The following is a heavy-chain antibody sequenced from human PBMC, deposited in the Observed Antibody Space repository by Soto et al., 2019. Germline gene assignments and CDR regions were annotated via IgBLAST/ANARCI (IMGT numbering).Heavy chain of an antibody. D-gene: IGHD3-10*01. CDR1: GFTFSSYG. CDR2: IWYDGSNK. Sequence: QVQLVESGGGVVQPGRSLRLSCAASGFTFSSYGMHWVRQAPGKGLEWVAVIWYDGSNKYYADSVKGRFTISRDNPKNTLYLQMNSLRAEDTAVYYCARASPMSIWFGSTENFDYWGQGTLVTVSS. J-gene: IGHJ4*02. CDR3: ARASPMSIWFGSTENFDY. V-gene: IGHV3-33*01.